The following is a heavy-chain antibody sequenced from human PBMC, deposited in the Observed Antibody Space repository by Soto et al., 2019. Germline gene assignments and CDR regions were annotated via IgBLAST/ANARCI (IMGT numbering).Heavy chain of an antibody. Sequence: GGSLRLSCAASGFTFSSYWMHWARQAPGKGLVWVSRINSDGSSTSYADSVKGRFTISRDNAKNTLYLQMNSLRAEDTAVYYCAMVVMYYDFWSGPTSYYYGMDVWGQGTTVTVSS. CDR3: AMVVMYYDFWSGPTSYYYGMDV. D-gene: IGHD3-3*01. V-gene: IGHV3-74*01. J-gene: IGHJ6*02. CDR2: INSDGSST. CDR1: GFTFSSYW.